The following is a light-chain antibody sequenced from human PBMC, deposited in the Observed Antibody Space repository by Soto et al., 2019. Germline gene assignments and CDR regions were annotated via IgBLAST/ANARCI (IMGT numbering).Light chain of an antibody. Sequence: QSALTQPRSVSGSPGQSVTTPCTGTSSDVGGYNYVSWYQRHAGKGPKLIIYDVSERPSGVPDRFSASKSGNTASLTTSGLQAEDEADYYCSSYAGNYVYVFGSGTKVTVL. CDR3: SSYAGNYVYV. CDR2: DVS. V-gene: IGLV2-11*01. J-gene: IGLJ1*01. CDR1: SSDVGGYNY.